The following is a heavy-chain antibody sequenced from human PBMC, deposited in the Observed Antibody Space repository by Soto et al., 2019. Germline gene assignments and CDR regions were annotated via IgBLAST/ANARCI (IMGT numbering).Heavy chain of an antibody. V-gene: IGHV3-21*02. CDR3: ARDLASATGTFDY. CDR2: ISSSSNNM. D-gene: IGHD1-1*01. Sequence: EVQLVESGGGLVKPGGSLRLSCAGSGFTFSGYSMNWVRQAPGKALEWVSSISSSSNNMYYTDSVKGRFTMSRDNAKNSLYLQMNSLRVDGTAVYYCARDLASATGTFDYWGQGTLVTVSS. CDR1: GFTFSGYS. J-gene: IGHJ4*02.